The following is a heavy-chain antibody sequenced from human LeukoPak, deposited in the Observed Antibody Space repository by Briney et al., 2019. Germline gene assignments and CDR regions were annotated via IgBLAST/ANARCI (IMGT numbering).Heavy chain of an antibody. V-gene: IGHV4-61*08. D-gene: IGHD2-15*01. CDR2: VYYSGST. CDR3: ARIHRYCSGGACYVLDN. Sequence: PSQTLSLTCTVSGGSISSGGYYWSWIRQPPGRGLEWIGYVYYSGSTNYNPSFKSRITISVDTSRNQFSLQLSSVTPADTAVYYCARIHRYCSGGACYVLDNWGQGTLVAVSS. J-gene: IGHJ4*02. CDR1: GGSISSGGYY.